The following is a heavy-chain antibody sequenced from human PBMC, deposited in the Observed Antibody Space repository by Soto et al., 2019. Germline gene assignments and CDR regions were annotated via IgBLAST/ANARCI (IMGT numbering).Heavy chain of an antibody. CDR3: ARDQYVDTAMASPDY. J-gene: IGHJ4*02. V-gene: IGHV3-33*01. Sequence: VQLVESGGGVVQPGRSLRLSCAASGFTFSSYGMHWVRQAPGKGLEWVAVIWYDGSNKYYADSVKGRFTISRDNSKNTLYLQMNSLRAEDTAVYYCARDQYVDTAMASPDYWGQGTLVTVSS. CDR1: GFTFSSYG. CDR2: IWYDGSNK. D-gene: IGHD5-18*01.